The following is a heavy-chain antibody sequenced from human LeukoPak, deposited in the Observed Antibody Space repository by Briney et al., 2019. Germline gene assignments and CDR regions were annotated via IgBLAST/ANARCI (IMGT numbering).Heavy chain of an antibody. V-gene: IGHV4-34*01. CDR1: GGSFSGYY. J-gene: IGHJ4*02. CDR3: ARGTHVIPHDY. Sequence: SETLSLTCAVYGGSFSGYYWSWIRQPPGKGLEWIGEINHSGSTNYNPSLKGRVTISVDTSKNQFSLKLSSVTAADTAVYYCARGTHVIPHDYWGQGTLVTVSS. CDR2: INHSGST.